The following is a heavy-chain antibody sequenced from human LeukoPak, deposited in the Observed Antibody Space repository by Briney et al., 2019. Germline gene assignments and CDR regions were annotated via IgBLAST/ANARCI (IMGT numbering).Heavy chain of an antibody. CDR3: ARVDLGYCSGGSCYGQYNWFDP. CDR1: GYTFTGYY. Sequence: ASVKVPCKASGYTFTGYYMHWVRQAPGQGLEWMGWINPNSGGTNYAQKFQGRVTMTRDTSISTAYMELSRLRSDDTAVYYCARVDLGYCSGGSCYGQYNWFDPWGQGTLVTVSS. V-gene: IGHV1-2*02. J-gene: IGHJ5*02. D-gene: IGHD2-15*01. CDR2: INPNSGGT.